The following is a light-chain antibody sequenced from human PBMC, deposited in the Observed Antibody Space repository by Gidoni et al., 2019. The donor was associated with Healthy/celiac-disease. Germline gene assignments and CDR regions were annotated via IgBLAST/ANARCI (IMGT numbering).Light chain of an antibody. CDR1: NIGSKR. CDR3: QVWDSSSDHYV. V-gene: IGLV3-21*02. CDR2: DDS. Sequence: SYVLTPPPSVPVAPGQTARITCGGNNIGSKRVHWYQQKPGQAPGLVVYDDSDRPSGSPERFSGSNAGNTATLTISRVEAGDEADYYCQVWDSSSDHYVFGTGTKVTVL. J-gene: IGLJ1*01.